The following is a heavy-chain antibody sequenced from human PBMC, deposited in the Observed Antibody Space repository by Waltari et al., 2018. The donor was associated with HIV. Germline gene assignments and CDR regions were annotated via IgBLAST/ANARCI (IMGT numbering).Heavy chain of an antibody. CDR1: GYTFTGYY. CDR2: INPNSGGT. V-gene: IGHV1-2*02. J-gene: IGHJ4*02. D-gene: IGHD3-22*01. Sequence: QVQLVQSGAEVKKPGASVKVSCKASGYTFTGYYINWVRQAPGQGLEWMGWINPNSGGTNYAQKFQGRVTMTRDTSISTAYMELSRLRSDDTAVYYCARDSDDSSGYLYYFDYWGQGTLVTVSS. CDR3: ARDSDDSSGYLYYFDY.